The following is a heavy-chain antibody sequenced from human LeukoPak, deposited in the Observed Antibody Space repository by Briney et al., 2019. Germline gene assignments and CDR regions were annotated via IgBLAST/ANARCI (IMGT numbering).Heavy chain of an antibody. V-gene: IGHV3-7*01. Sequence: TGGSLRLSCAASGFTFSRYWMTWVRQAPGKRPEWVATIRQDGSEKYYVDSVKGRFAVSRDNTKNSLYLQMSSLRVEDKAVYYCAWDVDGGTIITRAFDIWRQGTMVIVSS. J-gene: IGHJ3*02. CDR2: IRQDGSEK. CDR3: AWDVDGGTIITRAFDI. CDR1: GFTFSRYW. D-gene: IGHD5-24*01.